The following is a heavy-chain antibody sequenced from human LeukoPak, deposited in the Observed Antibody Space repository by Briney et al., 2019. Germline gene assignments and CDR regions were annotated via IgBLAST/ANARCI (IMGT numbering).Heavy chain of an antibody. CDR2: IYYSGST. CDR3: ARDPPEHVVAATGFDY. CDR1: GGSISSSSYY. Sequence: PETLSLTCTVSGGSISSSSYYWGWIRQPPGKGLEWIGSIYYSGSTYYNPSLKSRVTISVDTSKNQFSLKLSSVTAADTAVYYCARDPPEHVVAATGFDYWGQGTLVTVSS. D-gene: IGHD2-15*01. J-gene: IGHJ4*02. V-gene: IGHV4-39*07.